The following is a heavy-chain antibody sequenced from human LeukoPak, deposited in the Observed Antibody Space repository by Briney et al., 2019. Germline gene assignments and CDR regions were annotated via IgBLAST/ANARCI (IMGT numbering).Heavy chain of an antibody. CDR3: AREYSISRTPNRHDY. Sequence: SQTLSLTCAISGDSVSSNSAAWNWIRQSPSRDLEWLGRTFYRSKWYNDYAVSVKSRITINPDTTKNQFSLQLNSVTPEDTAVYYCAREYSISRTPNRHDYWGQGTLVTVSA. J-gene: IGHJ4*02. CDR1: GDSVSSNSAA. V-gene: IGHV6-1*01. CDR2: TFYRSKWYN. D-gene: IGHD6-13*01.